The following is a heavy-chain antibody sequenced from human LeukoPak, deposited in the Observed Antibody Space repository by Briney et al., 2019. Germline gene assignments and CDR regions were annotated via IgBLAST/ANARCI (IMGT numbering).Heavy chain of an antibody. Sequence: KAGESLKISCKGSGYSFTSYWIGWVRQMPGKGLEWMGVIYPGDSDTRYSPSFQGQVTISADKSISAAYLQWSSLKASDTAMYFCARRADAYEYFVYWGQGTLVTVSS. V-gene: IGHV5-51*01. J-gene: IGHJ4*02. CDR3: ARRADAYEYFVY. CDR2: IYPGDSDT. CDR1: GYSFTSYW. D-gene: IGHD5-24*01.